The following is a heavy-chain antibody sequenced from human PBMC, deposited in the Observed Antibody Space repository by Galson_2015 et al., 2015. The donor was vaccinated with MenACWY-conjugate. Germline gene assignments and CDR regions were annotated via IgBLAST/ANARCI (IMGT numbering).Heavy chain of an antibody. J-gene: IGHJ3*02. CDR2: IDPSDSHT. D-gene: IGHD3-22*01. V-gene: IGHV5-10-1*01. CDR3: ARPYYDSSGYRRDAFDI. CDR1: GYSFTSYW. Sequence: QSGAEVKKPGESLRISCTGSGYSFTSYWISWVRQMPGKGLEWMGRIDPSDSHTNYSPSFQGHVTISADKSISTAYLQWSGLKASDTAVYYCARPYYDSSGYRRDAFDIWGQGTMVTVSS.